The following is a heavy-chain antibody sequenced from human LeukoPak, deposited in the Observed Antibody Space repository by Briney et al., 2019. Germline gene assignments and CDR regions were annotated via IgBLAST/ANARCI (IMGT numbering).Heavy chain of an antibody. V-gene: IGHV3-20*04. Sequence: PGGSLRLSCAASGFTFDDYGMSWVRQAPGKGLEWVSGINWNGGSTGYADSVKGRFTISRDNAKNSLYLQMNSLRAEDTAVYYCASQDRGGYDGPVDYWGQGTLVTVSS. CDR3: ASQDRGGYDGPVDY. CDR1: GFTFDDYG. CDR2: INWNGGST. J-gene: IGHJ4*02. D-gene: IGHD5-12*01.